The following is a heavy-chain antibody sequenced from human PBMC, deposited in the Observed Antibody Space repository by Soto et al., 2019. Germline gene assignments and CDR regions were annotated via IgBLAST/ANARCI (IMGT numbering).Heavy chain of an antibody. CDR1: GFSLANYP. CDR3: AKGPHTNVGWPYYFES. CDR2: SSPRGDTI. J-gene: IGHJ4*02. Sequence: PGGALRISRVASGFSLANYPMNWVRQTPGKGLEWISYSSPRGDTIYYADSVEGRFTISRDNARNSLSLHMSSLRDEDSALYYCAKGPHTNVGWPYYFESWGQGVPVTVSS. V-gene: IGHV3-48*02. D-gene: IGHD6-19*01.